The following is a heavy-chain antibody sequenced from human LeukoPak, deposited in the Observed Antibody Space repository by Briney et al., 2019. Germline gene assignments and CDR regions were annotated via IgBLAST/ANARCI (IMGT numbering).Heavy chain of an antibody. Sequence: GGSLRLSCAASGFTFSSYAMSWVRQAPGKGLEWVSAISGSGGSTYYADSVKGRFTISRDNSKNTLYLQMNSLRVEDTAVYYCAKISPYYDIPLGAFDIWGQGTMVTVSS. V-gene: IGHV3-23*01. CDR3: AKISPYYDIPLGAFDI. CDR2: ISGSGGST. CDR1: GFTFSSYA. J-gene: IGHJ3*02. D-gene: IGHD3-9*01.